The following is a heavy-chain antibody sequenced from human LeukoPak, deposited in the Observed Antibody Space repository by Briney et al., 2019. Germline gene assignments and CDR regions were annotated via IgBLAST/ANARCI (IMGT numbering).Heavy chain of an antibody. J-gene: IGHJ4*02. CDR2: INPNSGGT. CDR1: GYTFTGYY. D-gene: IGHD3-3*01. CDR3: ARVNYDCWSGFYNS. Sequence: ASVKVSCKASGYTFTGYYMHWVRQAPGQGLEWMGWINPNSGGTNYAQKFQGRVTMTRDTSISTAYMELSRLRSDDTAVYYCARVNYDCWSGFYNSWGQGTLVTVSS. V-gene: IGHV1-2*02.